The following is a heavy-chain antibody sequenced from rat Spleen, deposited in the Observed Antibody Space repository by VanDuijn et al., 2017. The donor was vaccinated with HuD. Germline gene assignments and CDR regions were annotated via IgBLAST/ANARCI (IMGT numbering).Heavy chain of an antibody. CDR2: ISYDGSNT. CDR1: GFTFSDYN. V-gene: IGHV5-7*01. D-gene: IGHD2-7*01. CDR3: ARQGYLRDWYFDF. Sequence: EVQLVESGGGLVQPGRSLKLSCAASGFTFSDYNMAWVRQAPTKGLEWVSTISYDGSNTYYRDSVKGRFTISRDNAKTTLYLQMDSLRSEDTATYYCARQGYLRDWYFDFWGPGTMVTVSS. J-gene: IGHJ1*01.